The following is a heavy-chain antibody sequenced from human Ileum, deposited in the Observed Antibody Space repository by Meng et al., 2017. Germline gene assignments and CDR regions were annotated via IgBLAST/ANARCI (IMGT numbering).Heavy chain of an antibody. J-gene: IGHJ4*02. CDR3: VSERRRSYFFDY. Sequence: QVQLQESGPGLVKPSQTRSRNGTVSGGSITSGDYYWSWIRQPPGKGLEWIGYIFYTGATYSNPSLKSRVTVSLDTSKSQFSLKLSSVTAADTAIYYCVSERRRSYFFDYWGQGTLVTVSS. V-gene: IGHV4-30-4*01. CDR2: IFYTGAT. CDR1: GGSITSGDYY.